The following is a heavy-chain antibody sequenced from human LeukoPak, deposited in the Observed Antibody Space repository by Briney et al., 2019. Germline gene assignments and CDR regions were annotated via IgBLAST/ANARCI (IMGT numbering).Heavy chain of an antibody. CDR2: IYYSGST. Sequence: SETLSLTCTVSGGSISSSSYYWSWIRQPPGKGLEWIGYIYYSGSTNYNPSLKSRVTISVDTSKNQFSLKLSSVTAADTAVYYCARAPLIGYCSSTSCYAGRYGMDVWGQGTTVTVSS. V-gene: IGHV4-61*01. CDR3: ARAPLIGYCSSTSCYAGRYGMDV. J-gene: IGHJ6*02. D-gene: IGHD2-2*01. CDR1: GGSISSSSYY.